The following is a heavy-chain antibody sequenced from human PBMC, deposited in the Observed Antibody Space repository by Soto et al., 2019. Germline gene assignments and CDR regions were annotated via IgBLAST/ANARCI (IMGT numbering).Heavy chain of an antibody. CDR2: ISSSSSYI. CDR1: GFTFSSYS. J-gene: IGHJ4*02. V-gene: IGHV3-21*01. Sequence: EVQLVESGGGLVKPGGSLRLSCAASGFTFSSYSMNWVRQAPGKGLEWVSSISSSSSYIYYADSVKGRFTISRDNAKNSLYLQMTSLRAEDTAVYYCASEGIAARLDYWGQGTLSPSPQ. CDR3: ASEGIAARLDY. D-gene: IGHD6-6*01.